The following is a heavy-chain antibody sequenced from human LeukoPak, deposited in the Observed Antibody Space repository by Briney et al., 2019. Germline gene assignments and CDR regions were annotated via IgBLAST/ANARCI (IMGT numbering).Heavy chain of an antibody. Sequence: NASETLSLTCAVSGGSISSSNWWSWVRQPPGKGLEWIGEIYHSGSTNYNPSLKSRVTISVDKSKNQFSLKLSSVTAADTAVYYCARADYYGSGSYYNYWGQGTLVTVSS. CDR3: ARADYYGSGSYYNY. CDR1: GGSISSSNW. J-gene: IGHJ4*02. D-gene: IGHD3-10*01. CDR2: IYHSGST. V-gene: IGHV4-4*02.